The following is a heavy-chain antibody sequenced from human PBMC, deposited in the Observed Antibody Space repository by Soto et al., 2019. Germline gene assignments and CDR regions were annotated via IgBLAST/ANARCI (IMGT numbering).Heavy chain of an antibody. Sequence: GGSLRLSCAASGFTFSSYAMSWVRQAPGKGLEWVSAISGSGGSTYYADSVKGRFTISRDNSKNTLYLQMNSLRAEDTAVYYWGKEGDYDFWRGYPYYYYGMDVWGQGTTVTVSS. CDR1: GFTFSSYA. CDR2: ISGSGGST. V-gene: IGHV3-23*01. J-gene: IGHJ6*02. CDR3: GKEGDYDFWRGYPYYYYGMDV. D-gene: IGHD3-3*01.